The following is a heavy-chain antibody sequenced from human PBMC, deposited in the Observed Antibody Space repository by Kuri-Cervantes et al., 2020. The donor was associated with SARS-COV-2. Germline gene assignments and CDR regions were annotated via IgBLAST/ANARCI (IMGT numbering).Heavy chain of an antibody. Sequence: LSLTCAASGFTFSSYAMHWVRQAPGKGLEWVAVISCDGSNKYYADSVKGRFTISRDNSKNTLYLQMNSLRAEDTAVYYCARDGAFTIFGVVIIGDYWGQGTLVTVSS. J-gene: IGHJ4*02. CDR2: ISCDGSNK. V-gene: IGHV3-30-3*01. CDR3: ARDGAFTIFGVVIIGDY. CDR1: GFTFSSYA. D-gene: IGHD3-3*01.